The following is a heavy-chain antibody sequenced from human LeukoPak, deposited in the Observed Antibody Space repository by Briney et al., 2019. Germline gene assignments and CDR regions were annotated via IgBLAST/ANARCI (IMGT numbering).Heavy chain of an antibody. CDR1: GFTFSSYS. CDR3: AREPRTYISPYYFDY. CDR2: ISSSSSYI. Sequence: MAGGSLRLSCAASGFTFSSYSMNWVRQAPGKGLEWVSSISSSSSYIYYADSVKGRFTISRDNAKNSLYLQMNSLRAEDTAVYYCAREPRTYISPYYFDYWGQGTLVTVSS. V-gene: IGHV3-21*01. J-gene: IGHJ4*02. D-gene: IGHD6-13*01.